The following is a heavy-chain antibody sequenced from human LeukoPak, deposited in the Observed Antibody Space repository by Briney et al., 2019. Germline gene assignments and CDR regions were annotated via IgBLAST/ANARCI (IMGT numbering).Heavy chain of an antibody. Sequence: SETLSLTCTLSGGSLSISSYYWGWIRQPPGKGLEWIGSIYYSGSTYYNPSLKSRVTISVDTSENQFSLKLSSVTASDTAVYYCARGLPQLVPARGFAYWGQGTLVTVSS. V-gene: IGHV4-39*07. CDR1: GGSLSISSYY. D-gene: IGHD6-6*01. J-gene: IGHJ4*02. CDR2: IYYSGST. CDR3: ARGLPQLVPARGFAY.